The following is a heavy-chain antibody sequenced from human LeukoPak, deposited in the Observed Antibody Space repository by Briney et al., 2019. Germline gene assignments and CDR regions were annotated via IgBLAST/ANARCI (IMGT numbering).Heavy chain of an antibody. CDR1: GGSISSSNW. CDR3: ARQRGEAAAGNENDAFDI. D-gene: IGHD6-13*01. CDR2: IYHSGST. V-gene: IGHV4-4*02. J-gene: IGHJ3*02. Sequence: SETLSLTCAVSGGSISSSNWWSWVRQPPGKGLEWIGEIYHSGSTNYNPSLKSRVTISVDKSKNQFSLKLSSVTAADTAVYYCARQRGEAAAGNENDAFDIWGQGTMVTVSS.